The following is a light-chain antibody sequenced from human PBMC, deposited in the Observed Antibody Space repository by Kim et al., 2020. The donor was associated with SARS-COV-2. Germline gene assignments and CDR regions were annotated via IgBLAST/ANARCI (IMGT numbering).Light chain of an antibody. CDR1: SSDVGGYNY. Sequence: GSPGQSVTISCTGTSSDVGGYNYVSWYQQHPGKAPKLMIYEVSKRPSGVPDRFSGSKSGNTASLTVSGLQAEDEADYYCSSYAGSLFGGGTKLTVL. CDR2: EVS. CDR3: SSYAGSL. V-gene: IGLV2-8*01. J-gene: IGLJ2*01.